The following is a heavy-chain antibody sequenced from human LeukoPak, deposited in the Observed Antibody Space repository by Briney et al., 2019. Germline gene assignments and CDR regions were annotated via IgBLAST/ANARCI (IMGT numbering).Heavy chain of an antibody. CDR2: ISGSGGST. D-gene: IGHD6-19*01. V-gene: IGHV3-23*01. J-gene: IGHJ4*02. Sequence: GGSLRLSCAASGFTFSSYAMSWVRQAPGKGLEWVSAISGSGGSTYYADSVKGRFTISRDNSKNTLYLQMNSLRAEDTAVYYCARKGGYSSGWYLDYWGQGTLVTVS. CDR3: ARKGGYSSGWYLDY. CDR1: GFTFSSYA.